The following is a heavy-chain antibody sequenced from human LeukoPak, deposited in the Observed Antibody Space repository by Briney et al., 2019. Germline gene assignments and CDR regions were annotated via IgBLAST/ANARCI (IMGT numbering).Heavy chain of an antibody. V-gene: IGHV4-59*01. J-gene: IGHJ4*02. CDR1: GFTFSSYS. D-gene: IGHD1-26*01. Sequence: AGGSLRLSCAASGFTFSSYSMNWIRQPPGKGLEWIGYIYYSGSTNYNPSLKSRVTISVDTSKNQFSLKLSSVTAADTAVYYCARGSGLGIVGAFDYWGQGTLVTVSS. CDR3: ARGSGLGIVGAFDY. CDR2: IYYSGST.